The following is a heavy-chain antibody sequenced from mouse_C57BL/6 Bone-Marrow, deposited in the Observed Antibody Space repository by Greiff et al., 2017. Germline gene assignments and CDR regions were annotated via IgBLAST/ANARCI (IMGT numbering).Heavy chain of an antibody. CDR3: ARRVTVGYFDV. CDR2: ISSGGSYT. Sequence: EVQLQESGGDLVKPGGSLKLSCAASGFTFSSYGLSWVRQTPDKRLEWVATISSGGSYTYYPDSVKGRFTISRDNAKNTLYLQMSSLKSEDTAMYYCARRVTVGYFDVWGTGTTVTVSS. CDR1: GFTFSSYG. J-gene: IGHJ1*03. D-gene: IGHD2-1*01. V-gene: IGHV5-6*01.